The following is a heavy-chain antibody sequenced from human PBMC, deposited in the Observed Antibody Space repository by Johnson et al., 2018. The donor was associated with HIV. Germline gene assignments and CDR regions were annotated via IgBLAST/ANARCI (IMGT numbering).Heavy chain of an antibody. D-gene: IGHD5-24*01. Sequence: VQLVESGGGLVKPGGSLRLSCAASGFTFSNAWMSWVRQAPGKGLEWVGRIKSKTDGGTTDYAATVKGRFTISRDDSKNTLYLQMNSLKTEDTAVYYCMTMATTHEGYAFDIWGQGTMVTVSS. V-gene: IGHV3-15*01. CDR2: IKSKTDGGTT. CDR1: GFTFSNAW. CDR3: MTMATTHEGYAFDI. J-gene: IGHJ3*02.